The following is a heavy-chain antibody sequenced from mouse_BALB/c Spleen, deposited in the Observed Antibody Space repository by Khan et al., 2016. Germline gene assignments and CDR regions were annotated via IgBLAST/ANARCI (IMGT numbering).Heavy chain of an antibody. V-gene: IGHV4-1*02. J-gene: IGHJ3*01. CDR1: EFDFRRYW. Sequence: EVKLLESGGGLVQPGGSLKLSCVASEFDFRRYWMSWVRQAPGKGLEWIGEINPDSRTINYSPSLKDKFTISRDNAKSTLYLQMSKVRSEDTALYYCARAGYYGYLAYWGQGTLVSVSA. CDR3: ARAGYYGYLAY. CDR2: INPDSRTI. D-gene: IGHD1-1*01.